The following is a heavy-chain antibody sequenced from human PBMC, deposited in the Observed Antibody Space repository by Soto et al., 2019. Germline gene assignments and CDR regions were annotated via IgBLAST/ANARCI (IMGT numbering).Heavy chain of an antibody. D-gene: IGHD2-15*01. CDR1: GGSISSYY. CDR3: ARSGQYCSGGSCYSGGLSY. Sequence: NPSETLSLTCTVSGGSISSYYWSWIRQPPGKGLEWIGYIYYSGSTNYNPSLKSRVTISVDTSKNQFSLKLSSVTAADTAVYYCARSGQYCSGGSCYSGGLSYWGQGTLVTVSS. J-gene: IGHJ4*02. CDR2: IYYSGST. V-gene: IGHV4-59*01.